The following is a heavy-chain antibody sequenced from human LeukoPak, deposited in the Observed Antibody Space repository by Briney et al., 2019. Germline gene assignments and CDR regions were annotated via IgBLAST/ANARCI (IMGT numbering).Heavy chain of an antibody. CDR1: GFTFSSYA. D-gene: IGHD3-16*01. CDR3: AKGYYNYVWGSYYFDY. Sequence: GGSLRLSCAASGFTFSSYATSWVRQAPRKGLEWVSAISGSGGSTYYADSVKGRFTISRDNSRDTLYQQMNSLRAEDTAVYYCAKGYYNYVWGSYYFDYWGQGTLVTVSS. J-gene: IGHJ4*02. V-gene: IGHV3-23*01. CDR2: ISGSGGST.